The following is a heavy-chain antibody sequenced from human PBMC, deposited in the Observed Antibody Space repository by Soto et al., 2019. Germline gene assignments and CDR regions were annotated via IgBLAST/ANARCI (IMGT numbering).Heavy chain of an antibody. V-gene: IGHV3-23*01. J-gene: IGHJ4*02. D-gene: IGHD3-3*01. CDR1: GFTFSSYA. CDR3: AKARSAVLRFLEWLGDFDY. CDR2: ISGSGGST. Sequence: GGSLRLSCAASGFTFSSYAMSWVRQAPGKGLEWVSAISGSGGSTYYADSVKGRFTISRDNSKNTLYLQMNSLRAEDTAVYYCAKARSAVLRFLEWLGDFDYWGQGT.